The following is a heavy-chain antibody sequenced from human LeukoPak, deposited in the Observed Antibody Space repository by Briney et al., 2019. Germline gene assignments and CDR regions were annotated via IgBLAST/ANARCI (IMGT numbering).Heavy chain of an antibody. J-gene: IGHJ3*02. CDR2: ISYDGSNK. Sequence: GGSLRLSCAASGFTFSSYAMHWVRQAPGKGLEWVAVISYDGSNKYYADSVKGRFTISRDNSKNTLYLQMNSLRAEDTAVYYCAKLSLNRAGDDAFDIWGQGTMVTVSS. D-gene: IGHD7-27*01. CDR3: AKLSLNRAGDDAFDI. CDR1: GFTFSSYA. V-gene: IGHV3-30*18.